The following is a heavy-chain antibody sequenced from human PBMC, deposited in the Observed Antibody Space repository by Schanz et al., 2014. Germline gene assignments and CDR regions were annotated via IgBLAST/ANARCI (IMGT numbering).Heavy chain of an antibody. D-gene: IGHD6-13*01. CDR2: ISYDGGNK. J-gene: IGHJ3*02. CDR1: GFTFSSYG. V-gene: IGHV3-30*18. CDR3: AKAISSSWYWTDAFDI. Sequence: QVQLVESGGGVVQPGRSRRLSCEASGFTFSSYGMHWVRQAPGKGLEWVAVISYDGGNKYYADSVKGRFSISRDNSKNKLYLQMNSLRAEDTAAYYCAKAISSSWYWTDAFDIWGQGTMXTVSS.